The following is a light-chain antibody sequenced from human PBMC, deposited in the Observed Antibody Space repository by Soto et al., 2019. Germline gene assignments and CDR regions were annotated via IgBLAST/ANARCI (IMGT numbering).Light chain of an antibody. J-gene: IGKJ5*01. CDR3: HHYVSPPIT. V-gene: IGKV3-20*01. CDR1: QIFTSNS. Sequence: EIVLTQSPGTLSLFPGERATLSCRASQIFTSNSLAWYQQKPGQAPRLLVYGASSRATGISDRFSGSGSGANSPPPTTRLGPENFAVNSCHHYVSPPITFGQGTRLEIK. CDR2: GAS.